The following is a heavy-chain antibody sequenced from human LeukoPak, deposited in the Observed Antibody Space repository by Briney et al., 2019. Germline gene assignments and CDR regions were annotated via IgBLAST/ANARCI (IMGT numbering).Heavy chain of an antibody. CDR3: ARECSNCDSSGYYYPMYYFDY. CDR1: GGTFSSYT. CDR2: IIPILGIA. V-gene: IGHV1-69*02. D-gene: IGHD3-22*01. J-gene: IGHJ4*02. Sequence: GASVKVSCKASGGTFSSYTISWVRQAPGQGLEWMGRIIPILGIANYAQKFQGRVTITADKSTSTAYMELSSLRSEDTAVYYCARECSNCDSSGYYYPMYYFDYWGQGTLVTVSS.